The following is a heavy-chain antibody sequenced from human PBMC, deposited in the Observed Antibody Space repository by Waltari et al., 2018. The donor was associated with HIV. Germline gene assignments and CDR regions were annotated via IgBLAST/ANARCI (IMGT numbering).Heavy chain of an antibody. V-gene: IGHV3-7*01. CDR2: RNQAGTER. Sequence: EVRLVESGGGWVQPGGSLTLTCETSGFTFSFYWLSWVRQAPGKGLEGVANRNQAGTERHYVDSVRGRFTISRDNGKRSSFLQMNSLSVEDTAVYYCATTHGSGDFDNDFDYWGQGTLV. D-gene: IGHD3-10*01. CDR1: GFTFSFYW. J-gene: IGHJ4*02. CDR3: ATTHGSGDFDNDFDY.